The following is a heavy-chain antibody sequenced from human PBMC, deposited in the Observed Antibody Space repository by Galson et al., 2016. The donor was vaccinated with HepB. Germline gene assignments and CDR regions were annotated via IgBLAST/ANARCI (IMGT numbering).Heavy chain of an antibody. CDR1: GFNFSGYA. CDR2: ISQAGPNE. J-gene: IGHJ5*01. V-gene: IGHV3-30*04. D-gene: IGHD2-15*01. CDR3: AHLTMREKWSVP. Sequence: SLRLSCAASGFNFSGYAMHWVRQAPGKGLEWVSLISQAGPNEHLIDSVKGRFTLSRGNSKSILYLRMDRLRPEDTATYYCAHLTMREKWSVPWGQGTLVIVSS.